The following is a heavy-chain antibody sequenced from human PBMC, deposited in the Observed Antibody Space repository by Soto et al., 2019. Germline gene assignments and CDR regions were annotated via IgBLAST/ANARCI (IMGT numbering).Heavy chain of an antibody. CDR1: GYTFTSYG. V-gene: IGHV1-18*04. CDR3: ARDLVIAVAGSSGAYYYYGMDV. D-gene: IGHD6-19*01. Sequence: QVQLVQSGAEVKKPGASVKVSCKASGYTFTSYGISWVRQAPGQGLEWMGWISAYNGNTNYAQKLQGRVTMTTDTPTSSAYTELRSLRSVDTAVYYCARDLVIAVAGSSGAYYYYGMDVCGQGTTVTVSS. J-gene: IGHJ6*02. CDR2: ISAYNGNT.